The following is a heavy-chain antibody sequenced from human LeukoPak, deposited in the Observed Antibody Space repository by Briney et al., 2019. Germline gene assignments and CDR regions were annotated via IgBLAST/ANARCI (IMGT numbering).Heavy chain of an antibody. CDR1: GFTFSSYA. V-gene: IGHV3-23*01. D-gene: IGHD3-22*01. Sequence: PGGSLRLSCAASGFTFSSYAMSGVRQAPGKGLEWVSDVSGSGISTNYADSVKGRFTISRDNSKSTLFLQMNSLRAEDTAVYYCAKEKYYYDTSGYYPLDNWGQGTLVTVSS. CDR3: AKEKYYYDTSGYYPLDN. J-gene: IGHJ4*02. CDR2: VSGSGIST.